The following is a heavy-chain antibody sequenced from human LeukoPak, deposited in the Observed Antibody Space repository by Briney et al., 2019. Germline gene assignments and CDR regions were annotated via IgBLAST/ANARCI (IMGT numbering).Heavy chain of an antibody. Sequence: GGSLRLSCVASGFTLRSYVMNWVRQAPGKGLEWVSYISSSGSTIYYADSVKGRFTISRDNAKNSLYLQMNSLRAEDTAVYYCAELGITMIGGVWGKGTTVTVSS. D-gene: IGHD3-10*02. CDR1: GFTLRSYV. V-gene: IGHV3-48*03. J-gene: IGHJ6*04. CDR3: AELGITMIGGV. CDR2: ISSSGSTI.